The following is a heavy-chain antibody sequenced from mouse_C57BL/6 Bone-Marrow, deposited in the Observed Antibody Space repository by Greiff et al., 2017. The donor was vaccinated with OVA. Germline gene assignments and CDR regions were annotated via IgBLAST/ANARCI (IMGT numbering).Heavy chain of an antibody. CDR1: GYTFTDYY. CDR3: ARDGWAWFAY. CDR2: INPNNGGT. V-gene: IGHV1-26*01. J-gene: IGHJ3*01. D-gene: IGHD1-1*01. Sequence: EVQLQQSGPELVKPGASVKISCKASGYTFTDYYMNWVKQSHGKSLEWIGDINPNNGGTSYNQKFKGKATLTADKSSSTAYMELRSLTSEDSAVYYCARDGWAWFAYWGQGTLVTVSA.